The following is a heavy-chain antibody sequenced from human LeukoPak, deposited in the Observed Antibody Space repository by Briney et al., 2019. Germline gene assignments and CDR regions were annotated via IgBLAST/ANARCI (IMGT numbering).Heavy chain of an antibody. CDR2: ISYDGSNK. Sequence: GGSLRLSCVASGFTFSSYGMHWVRQAPGKGLGWVAVISYDGSNKYYADSVKGRFTISKDNSKNTLYLQMNSLRAEDTAVYYCAKDADYGSYGSYYFDYWGQGTLVTVSS. V-gene: IGHV3-30*18. J-gene: IGHJ4*02. D-gene: IGHD5-18*01. CDR1: GFTFSSYG. CDR3: AKDADYGSYGSYYFDY.